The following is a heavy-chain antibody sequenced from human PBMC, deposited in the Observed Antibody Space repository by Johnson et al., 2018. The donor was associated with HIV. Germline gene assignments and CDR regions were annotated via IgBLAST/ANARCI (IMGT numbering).Heavy chain of an antibody. J-gene: IGHJ3*02. V-gene: IGHV3-53*01. Sequence: VQLVESGGGLIQPGGSLRLSCAASGFTVSSNYMSWVRQAPGKGLEWVSGVTGTGGDTYYAESVKGRFTISRDNSKNTLYLQMKSLETEDTAMYYCTPEWPVRGLDGLCHDAFDIWGQGTMVTVAS. D-gene: IGHD3-9*01. CDR1: GFTVSSNY. CDR2: TGTGGDT. CDR3: TPEWPVRGLDGLCHDAFDI.